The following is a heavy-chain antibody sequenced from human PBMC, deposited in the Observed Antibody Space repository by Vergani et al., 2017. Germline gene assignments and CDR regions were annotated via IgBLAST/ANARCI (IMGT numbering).Heavy chain of an antibody. CDR1: GFTFGEYA. CDR2: IRSKAYGGTT. D-gene: IGHD6-19*01. V-gene: IGHV3-49*04. J-gene: IGHJ4*02. CDR3: AKDHWGATSGGGFDY. Sequence: EVQLVESGGGLVQPGRSLRLSCTASGFTFGEYAMSWVRQAPGKGLEWVGFIRSKAYGGTTEYAAYVKGRFTISRDESKSIAYLQMNSLKTEDTAVYYCAKDHWGATSGGGFDYWGQGTLVTVSS.